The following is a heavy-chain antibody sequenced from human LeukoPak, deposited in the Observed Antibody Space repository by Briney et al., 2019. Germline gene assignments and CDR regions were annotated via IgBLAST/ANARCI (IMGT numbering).Heavy chain of an antibody. CDR1: GFTFGDYA. D-gene: IGHD6-13*01. CDR3: TRDLLHSSSWYYYGMDV. Sequence: GGSLRLSCTASGFTFGDYAMSWVRQAPGKGLEWVGFIRSKAYGGTTEYAASVKGRFTISRDDSKSIAYLQMNSLKTEDTAVYYCTRDLLHSSSWYYYGMDVWGQGTTVTVSS. V-gene: IGHV3-49*04. CDR2: IRSKAYGGTT. J-gene: IGHJ6*02.